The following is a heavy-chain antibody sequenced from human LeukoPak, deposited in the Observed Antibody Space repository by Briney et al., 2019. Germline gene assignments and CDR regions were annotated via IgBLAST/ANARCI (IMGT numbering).Heavy chain of an antibody. CDR2: IYSGGST. Sequence: GGSLRLSCAASGFTFSSYSMNWVRQAPGKGLEWVSVIYSGGSTYYADSVKGRFTISRDNSKNTLYLQMNSLRAEDTAVYYCARDYSSSWYPGWFDPWGQGTLVTVSS. J-gene: IGHJ5*02. CDR1: GFTFSSYS. D-gene: IGHD6-13*01. V-gene: IGHV3-66*01. CDR3: ARDYSSSWYPGWFDP.